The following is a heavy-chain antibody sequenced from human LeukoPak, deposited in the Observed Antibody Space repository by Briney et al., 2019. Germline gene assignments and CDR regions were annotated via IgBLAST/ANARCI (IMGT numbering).Heavy chain of an antibody. V-gene: IGHV3-64D*06. CDR1: GFTFSTYA. CDR2: ISSYGNST. J-gene: IGHJ4*02. CDR3: VKGDPRY. Sequence: GGSLRLSCSASGFTFSTYAMYWVRQAPGKGLEYVSVISSYGNSTHYADSVKGRFTISRDNSKNTLYLQMSSLRAEDTAVYYCVKGDPRYWGQGTLVTVSS.